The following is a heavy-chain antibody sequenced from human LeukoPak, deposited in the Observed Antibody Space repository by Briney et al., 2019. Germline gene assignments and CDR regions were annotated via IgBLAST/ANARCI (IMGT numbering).Heavy chain of an antibody. CDR1: GFTFSSYG. J-gene: IGHJ4*02. CDR3: AKWMEIYCGGGSCYGNPASG. D-gene: IGHD2-15*01. V-gene: IGHV3-30*18. CDR2: ISYDGSNK. Sequence: GRSLRLSCAASGFTFSSYGMHWVRQAPGKGLEWVAVISYDGSNKYYADSVKGRFTISRDNSKNTLYLQMNSLRAEDTAVYYCAKWMEIYCGGGSCYGNPASGWGQGTLVTVSS.